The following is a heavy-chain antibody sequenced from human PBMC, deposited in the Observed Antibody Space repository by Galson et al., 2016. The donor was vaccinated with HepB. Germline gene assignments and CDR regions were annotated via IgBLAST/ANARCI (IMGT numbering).Heavy chain of an antibody. CDR2: ISGSGGST. Sequence: SLRLSCAATGFMFSNYAMGWVRQAPGKGLEWVSSISGSGGSTYYADSVKGRFTISRDNSQNTLFVQMSNLRAEDTAVYYCVKDFEWELLFGAKSYDAFDIWGQGTVVTVSS. V-gene: IGHV3-23*01. CDR1: GFMFSNYA. J-gene: IGHJ3*02. CDR3: VKDFEWELLFGAKSYDAFDI. D-gene: IGHD1-26*01.